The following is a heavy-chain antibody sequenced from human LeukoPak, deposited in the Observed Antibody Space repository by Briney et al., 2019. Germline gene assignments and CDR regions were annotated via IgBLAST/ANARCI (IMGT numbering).Heavy chain of an antibody. CDR2: ISSSSSYI. J-gene: IGHJ4*02. Sequence: GGSLRLSCAASGFTFSSYSMNWVRQAPGKGLEWVSSISSSSSYIYYADSVKGRFTISRDNAKNSLYLQMNSLRAEDTAVYYCARLAALDYYGSGSSPAFDYWGQGTLVTVSS. CDR3: ARLAALDYYGSGSSPAFDY. CDR1: GFTFSSYS. D-gene: IGHD3-10*01. V-gene: IGHV3-21*01.